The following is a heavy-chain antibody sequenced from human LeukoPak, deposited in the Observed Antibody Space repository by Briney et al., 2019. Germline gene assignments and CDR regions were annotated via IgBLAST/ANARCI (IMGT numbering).Heavy chain of an antibody. D-gene: IGHD3-16*01. V-gene: IGHV4-59*01. CDR3: ARGDDPEGLFDY. J-gene: IGHJ4*02. Sequence: SETLSLTCTVSGGSISSYYWSWIRQPPGEGLEWIGYIYYSGSTNYNPSLKSRVTISVDTSKNQFSLKLSSVTAADTAVYYCARGDDPEGLFDYWGQGTLVTVSS. CDR1: GGSISSYY. CDR2: IYYSGST.